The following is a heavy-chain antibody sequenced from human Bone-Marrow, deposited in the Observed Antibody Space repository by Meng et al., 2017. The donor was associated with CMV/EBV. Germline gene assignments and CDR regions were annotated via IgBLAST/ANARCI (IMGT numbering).Heavy chain of an antibody. D-gene: IGHD3-3*01. J-gene: IGHJ4*02. CDR3: ARGDCYYDFWSGYYTPTHY. CDR2: ISSSSSYI. CDR1: GFTFSSYS. V-gene: IGHV3-21*01. Sequence: GESLKISCAASGFTFSSYSMNWVRQAPGKGLEWVSSISSSSSYIYHADSVKGRFTISRDNAKNSLYLQMNSLRAEDTAVYYCARGDCYYDFWSGYYTPTHYWGQGTLVTVSS.